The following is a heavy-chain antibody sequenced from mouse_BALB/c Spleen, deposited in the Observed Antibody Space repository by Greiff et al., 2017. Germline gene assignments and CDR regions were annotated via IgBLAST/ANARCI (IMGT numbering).Heavy chain of an antibody. CDR1: GYSITSGYY. CDR3: ARETYYYGSSYWYFDV. CDR2: ISYDGSN. Sequence: EVKLQESGPGLVKPSQSLSLTCSVTGYSITSGYYWNWIRQFPGNKLEWMGYISYDGSNNYNPSLKNRISITRDTSKNQFFLKLNSVTTEDTATYYCARETYYYGSSYWYFDVWGAGTTVTVSS. V-gene: IGHV3-6*02. D-gene: IGHD1-1*01. J-gene: IGHJ1*01.